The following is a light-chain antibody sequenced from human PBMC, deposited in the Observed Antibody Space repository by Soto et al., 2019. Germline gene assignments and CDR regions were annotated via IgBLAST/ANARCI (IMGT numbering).Light chain of an antibody. CDR2: KAS. CDR3: QQYNTFSPYT. Sequence: DIQMTQSPSTLSASVGDRVTLTCRASQSVSDWLAWYQQKPGKAPKVLIYKASNLESGVPSRFSGSGSGTEFTLTIRSLQPDDSATDYCQQYNTFSPYTFGQGTKLEIK. J-gene: IGKJ2*01. V-gene: IGKV1-5*03. CDR1: QSVSDW.